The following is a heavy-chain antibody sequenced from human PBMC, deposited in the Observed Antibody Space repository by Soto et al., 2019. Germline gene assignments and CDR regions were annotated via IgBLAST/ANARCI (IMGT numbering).Heavy chain of an antibody. V-gene: IGHV4-31*03. J-gene: IGHJ5*02. Sequence: QVQLQESGPGLVKPSETLTLTCNVSGGSISNGGYHWTWIRLSPGKGLERIGYVYYTGHADYNPSLKGRLSISVDTSMDQFSLNLNSLTAAATALYACSRERGLGASYVRGARWVDPWGQGIVVTASS. D-gene: IGHD3-10*02. CDR2: VYYTGHA. CDR1: GGSISNGGYH. CDR3: SRERGLGASYVRGARWVDP.